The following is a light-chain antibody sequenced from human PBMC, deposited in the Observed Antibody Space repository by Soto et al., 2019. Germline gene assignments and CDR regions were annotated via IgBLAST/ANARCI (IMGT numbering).Light chain of an antibody. CDR1: QRVSNNF. Sequence: VMLTQFPGTLSLYPGETATLSCGASQRVSNNFLGWYQHKPGLPPRLLIYDATSRANGIPERFSGRGSGTHFTLTISILEPEDFAVYYCQQRSNWPPWITFGQGTRLEIK. J-gene: IGKJ5*01. CDR2: DAT. CDR3: QQRSNWPPWIT. V-gene: IGKV3D-20*02.